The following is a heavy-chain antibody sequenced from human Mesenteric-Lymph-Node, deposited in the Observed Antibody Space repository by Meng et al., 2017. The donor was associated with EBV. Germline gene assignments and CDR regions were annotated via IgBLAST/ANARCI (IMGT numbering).Heavy chain of an antibody. CDR1: GGSISSSYW. Sequence: HVQLQESGPGLVKPSGTLSLTCAGSGGSISSSYWWIWVRQPPGKGLEWIGEIYHSGSTNYNPSLKSRVTISLDKSKNQFSLKLSSVTAADTAVYYCARAPLYGDNDWFDPWGQGTLVTASS. CDR2: IYHSGST. D-gene: IGHD4-17*01. V-gene: IGHV4-4*02. CDR3: ARAPLYGDNDWFDP. J-gene: IGHJ5*02.